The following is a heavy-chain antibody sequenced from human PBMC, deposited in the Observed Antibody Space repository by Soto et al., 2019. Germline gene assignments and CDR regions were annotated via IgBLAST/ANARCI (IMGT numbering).Heavy chain of an antibody. CDR3: TTWLTAHFDY. J-gene: IGHJ4*02. D-gene: IGHD2-21*02. Sequence: PGGSLRLSCATSGLTFSNYAMSWVRQAPGGGLEWVSSMSGSSNTHYSDSVRGRFTLSRDYSRNILFLQMDSLRADDTALYYCTTWLTAHFDYWGRGTQVTVSS. V-gene: IGHV3-23*01. CDR1: GLTFSNYA. CDR2: MSGSSNT.